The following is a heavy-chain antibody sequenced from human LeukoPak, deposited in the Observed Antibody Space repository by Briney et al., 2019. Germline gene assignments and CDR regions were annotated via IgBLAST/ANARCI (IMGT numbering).Heavy chain of an antibody. Sequence: SETLFLTCTVSGGSISSSSYYWGWIRQPPGKGLEWIGSIYYSGSTYYNPSLKSRVTISVDTSKNQFSLKLSSVTAADTAVYYCARQGRDYGDHFDYWGQGTLVTVSS. J-gene: IGHJ4*02. CDR2: IYYSGST. V-gene: IGHV4-39*01. CDR3: ARQGRDYGDHFDY. D-gene: IGHD4-17*01. CDR1: GGSISSSSYY.